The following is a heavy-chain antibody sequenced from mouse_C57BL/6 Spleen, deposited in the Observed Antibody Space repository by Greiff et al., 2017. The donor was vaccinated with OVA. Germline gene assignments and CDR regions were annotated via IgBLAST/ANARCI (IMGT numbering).Heavy chain of an antibody. J-gene: IGHJ1*03. Sequence: QVQLQQSGAELVRPGTSVKVSCKASGYAFTNYLIEWVKQRPGPGLEWIGVINPGSGGTNYNEKFKGKATLTADKSSSTAYMQLSSLTSEDSAVYFCARRYYGSRGYFDVWGTGTTVTVSS. CDR2: INPGSGGT. CDR1: GYAFTNYL. V-gene: IGHV1-54*01. D-gene: IGHD1-1*01. CDR3: ARRYYGSRGYFDV.